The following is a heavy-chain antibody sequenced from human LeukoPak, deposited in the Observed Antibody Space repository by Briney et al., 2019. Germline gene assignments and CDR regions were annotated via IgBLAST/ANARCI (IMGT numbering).Heavy chain of an antibody. CDR3: ARLEIPTINF. Sequence: WETLSLTCTVSGGPITSSPYYWGWIRQPPGKGLEWTGSTYHSGSAYYNPSLKSRIIISVDTSKNQFSLKLSSVTAADTAVYYCARLEIPTINFWGQGTLVTVSS. V-gene: IGHV4-39*01. CDR2: TYHSGSA. J-gene: IGHJ4*02. D-gene: IGHD5-24*01. CDR1: GGPITSSPYY.